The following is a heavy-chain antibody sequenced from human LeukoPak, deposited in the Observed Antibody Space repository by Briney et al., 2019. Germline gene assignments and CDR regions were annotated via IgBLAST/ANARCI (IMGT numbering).Heavy chain of an antibody. Sequence: PGRSLRLSCAASGFTFDDYAMHWVRQAPGKGLEWVAVISYDGSNKYYADSVKGRFTISRDNSKNTLYLQMNSLRAEDTAVYYCAKLPGGSSSGWFQYYYYYYGMDVWGQGTTVTVSS. V-gene: IGHV3-30*18. J-gene: IGHJ6*02. CDR1: GFTFDDYA. CDR2: ISYDGSNK. CDR3: AKLPGGSSSGWFQYYYYYYGMDV. D-gene: IGHD6-19*01.